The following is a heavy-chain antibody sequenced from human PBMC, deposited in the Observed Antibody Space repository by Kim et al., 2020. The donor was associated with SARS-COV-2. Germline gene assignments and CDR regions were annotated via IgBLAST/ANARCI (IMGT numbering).Heavy chain of an antibody. D-gene: IGHD6-13*01. J-gene: IGHJ3*02. Sequence: GGSLRLSCAASGFTFDDYAMHWVRQAPGKSLEWVSGISWNSGSIGYADSVKGRFTISRDNAKNSLYLQMNSLRAEDTALYYCAKDMAAAGNDAFDIWGQGTMVTVSS. CDR2: ISWNSGSI. V-gene: IGHV3-9*01. CDR3: AKDMAAAGNDAFDI. CDR1: GFTFDDYA.